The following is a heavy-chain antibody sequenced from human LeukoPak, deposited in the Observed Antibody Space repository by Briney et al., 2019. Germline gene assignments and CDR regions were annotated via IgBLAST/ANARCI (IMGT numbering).Heavy chain of an antibody. CDR3: ASSRVGSSGYYHFDY. V-gene: IGHV3-23*01. CDR1: GFTFSSYA. J-gene: IGHJ4*02. Sequence: GRSLRLSCAASGFTFSSYAMSWVRQAPGKGLEWVSAISGSGGSTYYADSVKGRFTISRDNSKNTLYLQMNSLRAEDTAVYYCASSRVGSSGYYHFDYWGQGTLVTVSS. D-gene: IGHD3-22*01. CDR2: ISGSGGST.